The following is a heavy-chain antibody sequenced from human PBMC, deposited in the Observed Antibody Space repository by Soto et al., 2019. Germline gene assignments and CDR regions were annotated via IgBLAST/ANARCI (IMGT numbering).Heavy chain of an antibody. CDR2: ISSSGGTT. D-gene: IGHD3-16*02. CDR1: GFTFSSYA. J-gene: IGHJ4*02. CDR3: AKVYIWVSYRPYFDY. Sequence: EVQLLESGGGLVQPGGSVRLSCAASGFTFSSYAMSWVRQAPGKGLEWVSTISSSGGTTYYADSVQGRFTISRDNSKNTLYLQMNSLSAEDTAVYYCAKVYIWVSYRPYFDYWGQGTLVTVSS. V-gene: IGHV3-23*01.